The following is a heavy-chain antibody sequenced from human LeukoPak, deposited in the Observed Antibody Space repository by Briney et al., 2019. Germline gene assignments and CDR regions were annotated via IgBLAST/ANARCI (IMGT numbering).Heavy chain of an antibody. CDR3: ARVPISTTARGYFDY. CDR1: GGSVSSGSYY. CDR2: IYYSGRT. V-gene: IGHV4-61*01. J-gene: IGHJ4*02. Sequence: SETLSLTCAVSGGSVSSGSYYWSCIRQPPGKGLEWIGYIYYSGRTTSNPSLNSRITISVDPSKNKFSLKLSSVTAADTAVYYCARVPISTTARGYFDYWGQGTLVTVSA. D-gene: IGHD4-17*01.